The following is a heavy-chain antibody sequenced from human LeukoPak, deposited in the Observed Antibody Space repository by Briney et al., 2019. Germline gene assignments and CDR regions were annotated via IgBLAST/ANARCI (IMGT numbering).Heavy chain of an antibody. Sequence: GGSLRLAGAASGFTFSRHAMSWVRQAPGKGLEWVSTTGLNSVNTLCAESVQGRFSISRYNSKNTLDLQMDNLRVDDTAVYYCAKGDDIGKHPTRASYFDTWGQCTIVTVSS. CDR1: GFTFSRHA. D-gene: IGHD5-24*01. CDR3: AKGDDIGKHPTRASYFDT. CDR2: TGLNSVNT. J-gene: IGHJ4*02. V-gene: IGHV3-23*01.